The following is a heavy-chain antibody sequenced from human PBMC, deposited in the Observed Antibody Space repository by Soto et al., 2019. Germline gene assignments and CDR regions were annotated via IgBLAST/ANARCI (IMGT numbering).Heavy chain of an antibody. Sequence: SETLSLTCTVSGGSISSYYWSWIRQPPGKGLEWIGYIYYGGSTNYNPSLKSRVTISVDTSKNQFSLKLSSVTAADTAVYYCARQDVLLWFGEYPGWFDPWGQGTLVTVSS. CDR1: GGSISSYY. V-gene: IGHV4-59*08. D-gene: IGHD3-10*01. CDR2: IYYGGST. J-gene: IGHJ5*02. CDR3: ARQDVLLWFGEYPGWFDP.